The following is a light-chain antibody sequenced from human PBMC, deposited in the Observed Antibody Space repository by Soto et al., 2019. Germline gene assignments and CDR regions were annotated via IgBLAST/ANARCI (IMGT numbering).Light chain of an antibody. CDR1: QSVDTK. CDR3: QQYKNWYT. CDR2: GAS. Sequence: ETVMTQSPATLSVSPGERATLSCRASQSVDTKLAWYQHKPGQAPRLLIYGASTRATGIPARFSGSGSGTEFTLTISSLQSEDFAVYFCQQYKNWYTYGQGTKLEIK. J-gene: IGKJ2*01. V-gene: IGKV3-15*01.